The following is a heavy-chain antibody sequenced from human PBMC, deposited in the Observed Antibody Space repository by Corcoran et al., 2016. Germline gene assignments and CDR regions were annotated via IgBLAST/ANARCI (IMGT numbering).Heavy chain of an antibody. V-gene: IGHV1-3*01. Sequence: QVQLVQSGAEVKKPGASVKVSCKASGYTFTSYAMHWVRQAPGQRLEWMGWINAGNGNTKYSQKFQGRVTITRDTSASTAYMERSSLRSEDTAGYYCARAYCRGGSCDYYYYYGMDVWGQGTTVTVSS. D-gene: IGHD2-15*01. CDR1: GYTFTSYA. CDR2: INAGNGNT. J-gene: IGHJ6*02. CDR3: ARAYCRGGSCDYYYYYGMDV.